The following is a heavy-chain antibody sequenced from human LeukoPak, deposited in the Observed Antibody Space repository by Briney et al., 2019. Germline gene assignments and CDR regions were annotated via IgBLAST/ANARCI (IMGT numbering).Heavy chain of an antibody. D-gene: IGHD5-24*01. CDR1: GGSINNGDY. Sequence: SETLSLTCTVSGGSINNGDYWSWIRQHPGEGLEWIGYIYYSGSSYYIPSLRSRVTISVDTSKNHFSLKLNSVTAADTAVYYCARNRDGYNSFDYWGQGTLVTVSS. CDR3: ARNRDGYNSFDY. CDR2: IYYSGSS. V-gene: IGHV4-31*03. J-gene: IGHJ4*02.